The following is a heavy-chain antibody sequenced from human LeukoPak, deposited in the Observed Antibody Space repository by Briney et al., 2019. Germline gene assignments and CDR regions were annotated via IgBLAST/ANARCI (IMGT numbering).Heavy chain of an antibody. CDR1: GFTFSSYS. CDR3: AKVRRVRGVLRNTTGYMDV. CDR2: ISSNGGST. V-gene: IGHV3-64*01. J-gene: IGHJ6*03. Sequence: GGSLRLSCAASGFTFSSYSMHWVRQAPGKGLEYVSAISSNGGSTYYANSVKGRFTISRDNSKNTLYLQMNSLRAEDTAVYYCAKVRRVRGVLRNTTGYMDVWGKGTTVTISS. D-gene: IGHD3-10*01.